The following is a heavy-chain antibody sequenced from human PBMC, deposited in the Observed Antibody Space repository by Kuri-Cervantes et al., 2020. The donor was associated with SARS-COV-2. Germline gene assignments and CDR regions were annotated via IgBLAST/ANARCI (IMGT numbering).Heavy chain of an antibody. CDR1: GGTFSSYA. Sequence: SVKVSCKASGGTFSSYAISWVRQAPGQGLEWMGGIIPIFGTANYAQKFQGRVTITADESTSTAYMELSSLRSEDTAVYYCASDTRGGLFQPDAFDIWGQGTMVTVSS. CDR2: IIPIFGTA. J-gene: IGHJ3*02. V-gene: IGHV1-69*13. CDR3: ASDTRGGLFQPDAFDI. D-gene: IGHD3-22*01.